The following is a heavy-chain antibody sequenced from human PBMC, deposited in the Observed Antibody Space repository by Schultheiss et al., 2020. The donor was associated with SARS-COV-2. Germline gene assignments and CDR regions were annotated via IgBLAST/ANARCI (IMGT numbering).Heavy chain of an antibody. D-gene: IGHD4-17*01. V-gene: IGHV1-2*02. CDR1: GYTFTGYY. J-gene: IGHJ5*02. Sequence: ASVKVSCKASGYTFTGYYMHWVRQAPGQGLEWMGWINPNSGGTNYAQKFQGRVTMTRDTSISTAYMELSRLRSDDTAVYYCARDHGDYGDYDWFDPWGQGTLVTVSS. CDR3: ARDHGDYGDYDWFDP. CDR2: INPNSGGT.